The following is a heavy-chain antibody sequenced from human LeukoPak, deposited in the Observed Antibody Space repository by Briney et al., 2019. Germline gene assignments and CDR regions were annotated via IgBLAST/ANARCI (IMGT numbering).Heavy chain of an antibody. D-gene: IGHD6-25*01. CDR2: INSDGSST. J-gene: IGHJ4*02. CDR3: ARGSGYGVFDY. Sequence: GGSLRLSCAASGFTSSSYWMHWVRQAPGKGLVWVSRINSDGSSTSYADSVKGRFTISRDNAKNTLYVQMNSLRAEDTAAYYCARGSGYGVFDYWGQGTLVTVSS. CDR1: GFTSSSYW. V-gene: IGHV3-74*01.